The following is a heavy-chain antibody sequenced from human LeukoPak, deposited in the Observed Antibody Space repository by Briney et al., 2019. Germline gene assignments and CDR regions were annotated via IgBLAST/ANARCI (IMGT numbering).Heavy chain of an antibody. CDR1: GFTFSSYA. CDR3: AKAWRRLPIVVVPAATLLGY. J-gene: IGHJ4*02. CDR2: ISGNGDSA. Sequence: SGGSLRLSCAASGFTFSSYAMSWVRQAPGRGLEWVSDISGNGDSAYYADSVKGRFTISRDNSKNTLYLQMNSLRAEDTAVYYCAKAWRRLPIVVVPAATLLGYWGQGTLVTVSS. D-gene: IGHD2-2*01. V-gene: IGHV3-23*01.